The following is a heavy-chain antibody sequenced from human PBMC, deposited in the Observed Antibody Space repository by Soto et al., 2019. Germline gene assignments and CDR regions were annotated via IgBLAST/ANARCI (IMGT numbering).Heavy chain of an antibody. CDR1: GYTFTSYG. V-gene: IGHV1-18*04. CDR2: ISAYNGNT. D-gene: IGHD3-9*01. Sequence: ASVKVSCKASGYTFTSYGISWVRQAPGQGLEWMGWISAYNGNTNYAQKLQGRVTMTTDTSTSTAYMELRSLRSDDTAVYYCARENHILTGYTLLKGHYYYYGMDVWGQGTTVTVSS. J-gene: IGHJ6*02. CDR3: ARENHILTGYTLLKGHYYYYGMDV.